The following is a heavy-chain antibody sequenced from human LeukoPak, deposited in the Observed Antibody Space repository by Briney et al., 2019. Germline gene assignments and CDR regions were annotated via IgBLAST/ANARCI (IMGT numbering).Heavy chain of an antibody. V-gene: IGHV3-21*01. Sequence: GGSLRLSCAASGFTFSSYSMNWVRQAPGKGLEWVSSISSSSSYIYYADSVKGRFTISRDNSKNTLYLQMNSLRAEDTAVYYCQGCNGGSCRDVFDIWGQGTVVTVSS. J-gene: IGHJ3*02. CDR2: ISSSSSYI. D-gene: IGHD2-15*01. CDR3: QGCNGGSCRDVFDI. CDR1: GFTFSSYS.